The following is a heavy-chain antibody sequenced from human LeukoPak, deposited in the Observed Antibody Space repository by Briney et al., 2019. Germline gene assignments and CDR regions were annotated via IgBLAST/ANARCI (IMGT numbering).Heavy chain of an antibody. CDR3: ARRAGEYSHPYDY. J-gene: IGHJ4*02. V-gene: IGHV3-53*01. CDR2: IYSGGNT. Sequence: PGGSLRLSCTVSGFTVSINSMSWVRQAPGKGLEWVSFIYSGGNTHYSDSVKGRFTISRDNSKNTLHLQMNSLRAEDTAVYYCARRAGEYSHPYDYWGQGTLVTVSS. CDR1: GFTVSINS. D-gene: IGHD4-17*01.